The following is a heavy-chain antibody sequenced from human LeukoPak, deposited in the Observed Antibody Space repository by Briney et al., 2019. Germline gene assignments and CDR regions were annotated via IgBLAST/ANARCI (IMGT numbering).Heavy chain of an antibody. CDR1: GFTFSSYA. J-gene: IGHJ4*02. CDR2: ISGSGGST. Sequence: GGSQRLSCAASGFTFSSYAMSWVRQAPGKGLEWVSAISGSGGSTYYADSVKGRFTISRDNSKNTLYLQMNSLRAEDTAVYYCAKDGGEYYGDPTLIDYWGQGTLVTVSS. D-gene: IGHD4-17*01. CDR3: AKDGGEYYGDPTLIDY. V-gene: IGHV3-23*01.